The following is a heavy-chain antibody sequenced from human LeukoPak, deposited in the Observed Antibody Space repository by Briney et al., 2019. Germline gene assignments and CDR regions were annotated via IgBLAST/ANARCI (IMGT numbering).Heavy chain of an antibody. Sequence: SVKVSCRASGGTFSSYAISWVRQAPGQGLEWMGGIIPIFGTANYAQKFQGRVTITADESTSTAYMELSSLRSEDTAVYYCASPDGRYYYDSSGYSTWGQGTLVTVSS. CDR2: IIPIFGTA. CDR1: GGTFSSYA. D-gene: IGHD3-22*01. CDR3: ASPDGRYYYDSSGYST. V-gene: IGHV1-69*01. J-gene: IGHJ5*02.